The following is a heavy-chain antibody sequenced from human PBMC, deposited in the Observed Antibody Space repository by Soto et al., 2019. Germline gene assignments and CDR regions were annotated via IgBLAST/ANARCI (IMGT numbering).Heavy chain of an antibody. V-gene: IGHV3-33*01. Sequence: QPXGSLRLSCAAAGFTFSSYGMHWVRQAPGRGLEWVAVIWYDGSNKYYADSVKGRFTISRDNSKNTLYLQMNSLRAEDTAVYYCARDLRGPITMIVRTYGMDVWGQGTTVTVSS. CDR2: IWYDGSNK. J-gene: IGHJ6*02. CDR1: GFTFSSYG. D-gene: IGHD3-22*01. CDR3: ARDLRGPITMIVRTYGMDV.